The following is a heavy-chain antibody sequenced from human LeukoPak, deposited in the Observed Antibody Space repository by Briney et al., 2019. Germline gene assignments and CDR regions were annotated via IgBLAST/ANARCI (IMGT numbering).Heavy chain of an antibody. CDR1: GFTFSSYG. CDR2: IRYDGSDK. D-gene: IGHD6-13*01. J-gene: IGHJ4*02. Sequence: GGSLRLSCAASGFTFSSYGMHWVRQAPGKGLEWVAVIRYDGSDKYYADSVKGRFTISRDNSKNTLYLQMNSLRADDTAVYYCAKERDSSGWSDYWGQGTLVTVSS. V-gene: IGHV3-30*02. CDR3: AKERDSSGWSDY.